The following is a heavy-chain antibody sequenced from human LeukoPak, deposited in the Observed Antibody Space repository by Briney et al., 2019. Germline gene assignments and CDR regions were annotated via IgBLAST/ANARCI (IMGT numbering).Heavy chain of an antibody. CDR2: INAGNGNT. CDR1: GYTFTSYA. D-gene: IGHD6-19*01. V-gene: IGHV1-3*01. Sequence: ASVKVSCKASGYTFTSYAMHWVRQSPGQRLEWMGWINAGNGNTNYAQKLQGRVTMTTDTSTSTAYMELRSLRSDDTAVYYCARVGGTQWLATTKTKEMDVWGQGTTVTVSS. CDR3: ARVGGTQWLATTKTKEMDV. J-gene: IGHJ6*02.